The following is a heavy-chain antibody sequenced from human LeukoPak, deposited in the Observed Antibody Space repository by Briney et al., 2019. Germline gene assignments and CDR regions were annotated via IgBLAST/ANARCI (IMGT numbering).Heavy chain of an antibody. CDR1: GGTFSSYA. CDR2: IIPILGIA. J-gene: IGHJ6*02. Sequence: ASVKVSCKASGGTFSSYAISWVRQAPGQGLEWMGRIIPILGIANYAQKFQGRVTITADKSTSTAYMELSSLRSEDTAVYYCARDMRLHYGMDVWGQGTTVTVSS. D-gene: IGHD5-12*01. CDR3: ARDMRLHYGMDV. V-gene: IGHV1-69*04.